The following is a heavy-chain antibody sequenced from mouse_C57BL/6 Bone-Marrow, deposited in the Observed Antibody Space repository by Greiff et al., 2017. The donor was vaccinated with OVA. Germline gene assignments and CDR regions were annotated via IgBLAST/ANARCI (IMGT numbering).Heavy chain of an antibody. D-gene: IGHD6-1*01. CDR2: IDPENGDT. V-gene: IGHV14-4*01. Sequence: VQLKESGAELVRPGASVKLSCTASGFNIKDDYMHWVKQRPEQGLEWIGWIDPENGDTEYASKFQGKATITADTSSNTAYLQLSSLTSEDTAVYYCTTPPWFAYWGQGTLVTVSA. J-gene: IGHJ3*01. CDR1: GFNIKDDY. CDR3: TTPPWFAY.